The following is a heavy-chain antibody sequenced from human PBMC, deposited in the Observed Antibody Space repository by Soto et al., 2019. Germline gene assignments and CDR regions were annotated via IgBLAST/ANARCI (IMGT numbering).Heavy chain of an antibody. Sequence: EVQLVESGGGLVQPGGSLRLSCAASGFTFSSYSMNWVRQAPGKGLEWVSYISSSSSTIYYADSVKGRFTISRDNAKNSLYLQMNSLRDEDTAVYYCARDHWSTYPLYYYYGMDVWGQGTTVTVSS. D-gene: IGHD1-1*01. CDR1: GFTFSSYS. CDR3: ARDHWSTYPLYYYYGMDV. CDR2: ISSSSSTI. J-gene: IGHJ6*02. V-gene: IGHV3-48*02.